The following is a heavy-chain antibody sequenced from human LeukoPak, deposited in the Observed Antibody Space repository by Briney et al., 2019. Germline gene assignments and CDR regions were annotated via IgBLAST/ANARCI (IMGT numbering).Heavy chain of an antibody. Sequence: ASVKVSCKASGYTFTSYGISWVRQAPGQGLEWMGWISAYSGNTNYAQQLQGRVTMTTDTSTSTAYMELRSLRSDNTAVYYCARVVGYSGYTYYFDYWGQGTLVTVSS. CDR3: ARVVGYSGYTYYFDY. J-gene: IGHJ4*02. CDR1: GYTFTSYG. D-gene: IGHD5-12*01. V-gene: IGHV1-18*01. CDR2: ISAYSGNT.